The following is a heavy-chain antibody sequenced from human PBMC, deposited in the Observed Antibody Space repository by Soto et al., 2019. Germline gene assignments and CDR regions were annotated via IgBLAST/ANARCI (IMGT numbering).Heavy chain of an antibody. CDR3: ARRNYPYYFDY. J-gene: IGHJ4*02. CDR1: GDSISSSSSY. CDR2: ISDSGTT. V-gene: IGHV4-39*01. Sequence: SETLSLTCTVSGDSISSSSSYWGWIRQPPGKGLEWIAIISDSGTTYYTPPLKSRLTISVDTSKNQFSLNLASVTAADTAVYYCARRNYPYYFDYWGQGTLVTVSS. D-gene: IGHD3-10*01.